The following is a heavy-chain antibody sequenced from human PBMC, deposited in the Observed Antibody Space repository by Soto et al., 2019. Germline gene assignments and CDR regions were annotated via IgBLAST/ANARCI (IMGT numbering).Heavy chain of an antibody. J-gene: IGHJ6*02. CDR3: ARDRERRVAARHGYGMDV. CDR1: GFTFSSYG. D-gene: IGHD6-6*01. Sequence: QVQLVESGGGVVQPGRSLRLSCAASGFTFSSYGMHWVRQAPGKGLEWVAVIWYDGSNKYYADSVKGRFTISRDNSKNTLVLQMNSLRAEDTAVYYCARDRERRVAARHGYGMDVWGQGTTVTVCS. V-gene: IGHV3-33*01. CDR2: IWYDGSNK.